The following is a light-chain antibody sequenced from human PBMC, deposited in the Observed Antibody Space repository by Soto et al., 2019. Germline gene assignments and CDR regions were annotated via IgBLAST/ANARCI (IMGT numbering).Light chain of an antibody. CDR3: NSYTSNNTYV. CDR2: EVS. Sequence: QSALTQPASVSGSPGQSITISCTGTSSDVGGYNHVSWYQQHPGKAPKLMIYEVSRRPSGVSNRFSGSKSGNTASLTISGLRAEDEADYYCNSYTSNNTYVFGTGTKLTVL. V-gene: IGLV2-14*01. CDR1: SSDVGGYNH. J-gene: IGLJ1*01.